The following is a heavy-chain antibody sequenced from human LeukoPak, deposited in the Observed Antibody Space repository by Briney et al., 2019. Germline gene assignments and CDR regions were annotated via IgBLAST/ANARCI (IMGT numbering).Heavy chain of an antibody. CDR1: GGSISGYY. V-gene: IGHV4-59*01. CDR2: IHNSGST. Sequence: TSETLSLTCTVSGGSISGYYWSWFRQPSGKGLEWFGWIHNSGSTENNPSLKSRVTMSVDTSKNQISLRLYSVTAADTAVYYCVREGYASSGYYLDSWGQGTLVTVSS. CDR3: VREGYASSGYYLDS. D-gene: IGHD3-22*01. J-gene: IGHJ4*02.